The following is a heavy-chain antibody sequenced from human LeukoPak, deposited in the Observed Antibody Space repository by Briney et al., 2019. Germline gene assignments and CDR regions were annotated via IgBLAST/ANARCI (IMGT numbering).Heavy chain of an antibody. D-gene: IGHD3-10*01. CDR1: GYTFTSYD. CDR2: MNPNSGNT. Sequence: ASVKVSCKASGYTFTSYDINWVRQATGQGLEWMGWMNPNSGNTGYAQKFQGRVTMTRNTSISTAYMELSSLRSEDTAVYYCARDPYYYGSGKGVWFDPWGQGTLVTVSS. CDR3: ARDPYYYGSGKGVWFDP. V-gene: IGHV1-8*01. J-gene: IGHJ5*02.